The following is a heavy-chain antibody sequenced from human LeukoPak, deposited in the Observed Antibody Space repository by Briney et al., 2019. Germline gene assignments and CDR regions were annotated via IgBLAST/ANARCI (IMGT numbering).Heavy chain of an antibody. CDR1: GFTLSTYG. D-gene: IGHD5-18*01. J-gene: IGHJ5*02. CDR3: ARDVGYRSWFDP. Sequence: PGGSLRLSCATSGFTLSTYGMHWVRQAPGKGLEWVSYISGSSNSIYYADSVKGRFTISRDNAKNSLYLQMNSLRAEDTAVYYCARDVGYRSWFDPWGQGTLVIVSS. V-gene: IGHV3-48*01. CDR2: ISGSSNSI.